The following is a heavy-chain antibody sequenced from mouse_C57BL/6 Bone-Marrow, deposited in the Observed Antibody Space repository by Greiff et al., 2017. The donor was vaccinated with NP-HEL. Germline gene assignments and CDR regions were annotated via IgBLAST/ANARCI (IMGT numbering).Heavy chain of an antibody. CDR2: IYPRSGNT. Sequence: QVQLQQSGAELARPGASVKLSCKASGYTFTSYGISWVKQRTGQGLEWIGEIYPRSGNTYYNEKFKGKATLTADKSSSTAYMELRSLTSEDSAVYFCARSRVYYYGSSFYYFDYWGQGTSVTVSS. CDR1: GYTFTSYG. CDR3: ARSRVYYYGSSFYYFDY. V-gene: IGHV1-81*01. J-gene: IGHJ4*01. D-gene: IGHD1-1*01.